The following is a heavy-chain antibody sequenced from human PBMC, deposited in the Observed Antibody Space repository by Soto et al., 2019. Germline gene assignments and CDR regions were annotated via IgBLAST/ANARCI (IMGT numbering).Heavy chain of an antibody. CDR2: IDPDGSEK. V-gene: IGHV3-7*04. Sequence: EVQLVESGGGLVQPGESLRLSCVASGFTFSPYWMTWVRLTPGKGLEWVAIIDPDGSEKDYADSVRGRFTISRDNGKSSLYLHMNVVGAEDTAVYSCVRENWYFDLWGRGTLVTVSS. CDR1: GFTFSPYW. J-gene: IGHJ2*01. CDR3: VRENWYFDL.